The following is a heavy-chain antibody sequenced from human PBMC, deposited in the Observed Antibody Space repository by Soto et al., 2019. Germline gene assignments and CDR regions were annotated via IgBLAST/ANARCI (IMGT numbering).Heavy chain of an antibody. V-gene: IGHV4-31*03. Sequence: QVQLQESGPGLVKPSQTLSLTCTVSGGSISSGGYYWSWIRQHPGKGLEWIGYIYYSGSTYYNPSFKSRVTISVDTSKNKSSLKLSSVTAADTAVYYCARVRGGGPFDAWVQGTLVNVSS. CDR1: GGSISSGGYY. CDR3: ARVRGGGPFDA. CDR2: IYYSGST. J-gene: IGHJ4*02. D-gene: IGHD1-26*01.